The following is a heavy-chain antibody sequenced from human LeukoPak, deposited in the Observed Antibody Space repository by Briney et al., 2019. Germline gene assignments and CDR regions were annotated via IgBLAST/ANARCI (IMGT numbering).Heavy chain of an antibody. V-gene: IGHV1-24*01. D-gene: IGHD5-24*01. CDR2: FDPEDGET. Sequence: GASVKVSCKVSGYTLTELSMHWVRQAPGKGLEWMGGFDPEDGETIYAQKFQGRVTMTEDTSTDTAYMELSSLRSEDTAVYYCAAAVEMATITEWFDPWGQGTLVTVSS. CDR1: GYTLTELS. CDR3: AAAVEMATITEWFDP. J-gene: IGHJ5*02.